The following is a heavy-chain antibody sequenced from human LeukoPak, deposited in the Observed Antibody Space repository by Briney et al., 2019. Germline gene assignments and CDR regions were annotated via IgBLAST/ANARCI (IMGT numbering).Heavy chain of an antibody. V-gene: IGHV4-59*01. D-gene: IGHD3-9*01. CDR2: FYNSGST. CDR1: GGSISSYY. Sequence: SQTLSLTCTVSGGSISSYYWSWIRQPPGKGLEWIGYFYNSGSTNYNPSLESRVTISVDTSKNQFSLKLTSVTAADTAVYYCARRRGGQFDWLLYVGEAFDIWGQGTMVTVSS. CDR3: ARRRGGQFDWLLYVGEAFDI. J-gene: IGHJ3*02.